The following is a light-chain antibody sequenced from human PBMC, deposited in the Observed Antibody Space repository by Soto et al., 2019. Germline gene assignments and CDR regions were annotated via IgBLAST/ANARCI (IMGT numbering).Light chain of an antibody. CDR2: DVS. Sequence: QSVLTQPASVSGSPGQSITISCTGTSSDVGGYNYVSWYQQHPGKAPKLMIYDVSNRPSGVSNRFSGSKSGNTASLTISGLQAEDEADYYCSSYTSSITLYVFGTGTQLTVL. J-gene: IGLJ1*01. CDR1: SSDVGGYNY. V-gene: IGLV2-14*01. CDR3: SSYTSSITLYV.